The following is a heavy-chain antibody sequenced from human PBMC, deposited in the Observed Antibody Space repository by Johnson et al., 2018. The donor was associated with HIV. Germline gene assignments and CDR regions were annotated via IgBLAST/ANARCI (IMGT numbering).Heavy chain of an antibody. D-gene: IGHD1-26*01. J-gene: IGHJ3*01. Sequence: VQLVESGGGVVQSGRSLRLSCAASKITFSDYWMSWVRQAPGKGLEWVAVISSDESNKYYADSVKGRFTISRDNSKNTLFLQMYSLGADDTAVYYCAREGVSGSYYDAFDLWGQGTMVTVSS. CDR2: ISSDESNK. V-gene: IGHV3-30*03. CDR3: AREGVSGSYYDAFDL. CDR1: KITFSDYW.